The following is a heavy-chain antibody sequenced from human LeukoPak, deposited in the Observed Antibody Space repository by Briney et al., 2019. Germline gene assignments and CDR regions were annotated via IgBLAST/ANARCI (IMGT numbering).Heavy chain of an antibody. CDR1: GGSISSSSYY. CDR2: ISYSGST. Sequence: SETLSLTCTVSGGSISSSSYYWGWIRQPPGKGLEWIGSISYSGSTYYNPSLKSRVTISVDTSKNQFSLKLSSVTAADTAVYYCARGYCSGGSCYSYYYYNYMDVWGKGATVTVSS. CDR3: ARGYCSGGSCYSYYYYNYMDV. D-gene: IGHD2-15*01. J-gene: IGHJ6*03. V-gene: IGHV4-39*07.